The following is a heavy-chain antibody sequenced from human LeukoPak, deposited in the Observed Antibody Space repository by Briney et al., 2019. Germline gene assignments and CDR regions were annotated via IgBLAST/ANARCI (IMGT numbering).Heavy chain of an antibody. Sequence: GGSLRLSCTAPGFTFGDYAMSWVRQAPGKGLEWVGFIRSKAYGGTTEYAASVKGRFTTSRDDSKSIAYLQMNSLKTEDTAVYYCTRDGIQLWFPFDYWGQGTLVTVSS. CDR2: IRSKAYGGTT. V-gene: IGHV3-49*04. J-gene: IGHJ4*02. CDR1: GFTFGDYA. CDR3: TRDGIQLWFPFDY. D-gene: IGHD5-18*01.